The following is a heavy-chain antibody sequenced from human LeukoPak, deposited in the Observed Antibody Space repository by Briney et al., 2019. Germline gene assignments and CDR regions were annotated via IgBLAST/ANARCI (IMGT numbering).Heavy chain of an antibody. CDR2: IGYDGNKI. V-gene: IGHV3-30*02. Sequence: SGGSLRLSCEASGFTFSSYGMQWVLQAPGKGLEWLAFIGYDGNKIYYADSVKGRFTISRDNSKNTLYLQMNSLKSEDTAVYYCAKDHKREGNRYFDYWGQGTLVTVSS. CDR1: GFTFSSYG. CDR3: AKDHKREGNRYFDY. J-gene: IGHJ4*02.